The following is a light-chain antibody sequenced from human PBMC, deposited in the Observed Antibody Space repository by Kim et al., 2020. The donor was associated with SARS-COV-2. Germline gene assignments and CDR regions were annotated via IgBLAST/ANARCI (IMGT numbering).Light chain of an antibody. J-gene: IGKJ2*01. CDR3: QQYGSSPRA. Sequence: SLSPGEGATLSCRASQSVGTDLAWFQQRPGQAPRLLIYGASTRATGIPDRFSGSGSGTDFTLTVSRLEPEDFAVYYCQQYGSSPRAFGQGTKLEIK. V-gene: IGKV3-20*01. CDR1: QSVGTD. CDR2: GAS.